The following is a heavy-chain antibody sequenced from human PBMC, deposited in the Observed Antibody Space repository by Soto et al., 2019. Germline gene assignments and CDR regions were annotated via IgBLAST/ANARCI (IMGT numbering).Heavy chain of an antibody. D-gene: IGHD5-12*01. CDR2: INWNSGNI. Sequence: EVQLVESGGGLVQPGRSLRLSCAASGFTFDDYAMHWVRQAAGKGLEWVSGINWNSGNIGYADSVKGRFTISRDNAKNSLYLQMNSLRAEDTALYYCARGSGYSIYYYMDVWGKGTTVTVSS. V-gene: IGHV3-9*01. CDR3: ARGSGYSIYYYMDV. J-gene: IGHJ6*03. CDR1: GFTFDDYA.